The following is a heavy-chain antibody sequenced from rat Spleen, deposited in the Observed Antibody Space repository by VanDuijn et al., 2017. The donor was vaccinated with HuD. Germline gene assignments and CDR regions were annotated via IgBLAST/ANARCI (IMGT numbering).Heavy chain of an antibody. J-gene: IGHJ3*01. Sequence: EVQLVESGGGLVQPGNSLKLSCAASGFTFSDYAMAWVRQSPKKGLEWVATIVFDSSGIYYRDSVKGRFTVSRDNTKNTLFLQMDSLRSEDTATYYCVTTYFGYGYFDYWGQGTLVTVSS. CDR2: IVFDSSGI. CDR3: VTTYFGYGYFDY. CDR1: GFTFSDYA. D-gene: IGHD1-9*01. V-gene: IGHV5S10*01.